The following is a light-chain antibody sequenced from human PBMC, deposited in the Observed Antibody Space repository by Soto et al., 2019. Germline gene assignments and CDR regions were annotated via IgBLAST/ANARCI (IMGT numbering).Light chain of an antibody. CDR1: SSDVGGYDY. Sequence: QSVLTQPASVSGSPGQSITISCTGTSSDVGGYDYVSWYQQQSGKAPKLIIYEVSSQPSEVSNRFSGSKSGNTASLTISGLQADDEADYYCDSFTSSRAYVFGVGTKLTVL. J-gene: IGLJ1*01. CDR3: DSFTSSRAYV. V-gene: IGLV2-14*01. CDR2: EVS.